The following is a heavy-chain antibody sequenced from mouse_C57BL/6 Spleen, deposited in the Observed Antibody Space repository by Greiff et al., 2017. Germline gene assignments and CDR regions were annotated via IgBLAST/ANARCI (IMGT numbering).Heavy chain of an antibody. CDR1: GYAFSSYW. J-gene: IGHJ4*01. D-gene: IGHD6-2*01. CDR3: ARSGLLYYYAMDY. V-gene: IGHV1-80*01. Sequence: QVQLQQSGAELVKPGASVKISCKASGYAFSSYWMNWVKQRPGKGLEWMGQIYPGDGDTNYNGKFKGKATLTADKSSSTAYMQLSSLTSEDSAVYFCARSGLLYYYAMDYWGQGTSVTVSS. CDR2: IYPGDGDT.